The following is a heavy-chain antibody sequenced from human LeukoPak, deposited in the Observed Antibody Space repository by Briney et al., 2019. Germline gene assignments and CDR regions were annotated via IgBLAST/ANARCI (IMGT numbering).Heavy chain of an antibody. V-gene: IGHV1-8*01. CDR2: MNHNSGNT. CDR3: ARGLARWLHFPVPEDY. CDR1: GYTFTIHD. Sequence: GASVKVSCKASGYTFTIHDINWVRQATGQGLEGMGWMNHNSGNTGYAQKFQGRVTMTRTISISTAYMELSSLRSEDTAVYYCARGLARWLHFPVPEDYRGQGTLVTVSS. D-gene: IGHD5-24*01. J-gene: IGHJ4*02.